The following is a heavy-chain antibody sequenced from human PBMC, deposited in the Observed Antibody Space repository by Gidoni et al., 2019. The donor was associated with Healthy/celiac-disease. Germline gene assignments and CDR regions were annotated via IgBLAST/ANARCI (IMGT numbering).Heavy chain of an antibody. J-gene: IGHJ4*02. CDR1: GFTFSSYS. Sequence: EVQLVESGGGLVKPGGSLRLSCAASGFTFSSYSMTWVRQAPGNGLEWVSSISSSSSYIYYADSVKGRFTISRDNAKNSLYLQMNSLRAEDTAVYYCATAPELDFDYWGQGTLVTVSS. V-gene: IGHV3-21*01. CDR3: ATAPELDFDY. D-gene: IGHD1-26*01. CDR2: ISSSSSYI.